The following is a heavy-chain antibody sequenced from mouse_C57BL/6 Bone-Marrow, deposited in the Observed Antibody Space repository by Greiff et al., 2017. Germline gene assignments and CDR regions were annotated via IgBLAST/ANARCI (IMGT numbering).Heavy chain of an antibody. CDR1: GFTFSSYA. CDR2: ISDGGSYT. V-gene: IGHV5-4*01. J-gene: IGHJ4*01. Sequence: EVMLVESGGGLVKPGGSLKLSCAASGFTFSSYAMSWVRQTPEKRLEWVATISDGGSYTYYPDNVKGRFTISRDNAKNNLYLQMSHLKSEDTAMXYCARDPITTVVATRAMDYWGQGTSVTVSS. D-gene: IGHD1-1*01. CDR3: ARDPITTVVATRAMDY.